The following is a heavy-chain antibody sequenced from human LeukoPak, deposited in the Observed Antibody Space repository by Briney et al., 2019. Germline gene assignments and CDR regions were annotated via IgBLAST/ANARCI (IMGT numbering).Heavy chain of an antibody. CDR1: GFTFSNAW. D-gene: IGHD1-26*01. V-gene: IGHV3-15*01. CDR3: TTTVAVWEPKDY. Sequence: KTGGSLRLSCAASGFTFSNAWMSWVRQAPGKGLEWVGRIKSKTDGGTTDYAAPVKGRFTISRDDSKNTLYLQMNSLKTEDTAVYYCTTTVAVWEPKDYWGQGTLVTVSS. CDR2: IKSKTDGGTT. J-gene: IGHJ4*02.